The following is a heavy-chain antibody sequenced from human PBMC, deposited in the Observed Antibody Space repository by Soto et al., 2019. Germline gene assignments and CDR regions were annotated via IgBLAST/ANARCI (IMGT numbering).Heavy chain of an antibody. D-gene: IGHD2-21*01. Sequence: ESGGGVVQPGRSLRLSCAASGFTFSSYAMHWVRQAPGKGLEWVAVISYDGSNKYYADSVKGRFTISRDNSKNTLYLQMNSLRAEDTAVYYCAISDGDSHAFDIWGQGTMVTVSS. CDR1: GFTFSSYA. CDR3: AISDGDSHAFDI. J-gene: IGHJ3*02. CDR2: ISYDGSNK. V-gene: IGHV3-30-3*01.